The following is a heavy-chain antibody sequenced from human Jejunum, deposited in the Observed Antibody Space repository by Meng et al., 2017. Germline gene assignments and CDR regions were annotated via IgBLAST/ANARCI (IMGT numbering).Heavy chain of an antibody. CDR1: GFTLSHHG. V-gene: IGHV3-33*01. J-gene: IGHJ4*02. D-gene: IGHD1-26*01. CDR2: LWSDGIKE. CDR3: ARDRSYYSDDS. Sequence: GGSLRLSCAASGFTLSHHGMHWVRQAPGKGLELVAVLWSDGIKEQYADSVKGRFTISRDSSKNTVYLQMESLRVEDTAVYYCARDRSYYSDDSWGQGTLVTGSS.